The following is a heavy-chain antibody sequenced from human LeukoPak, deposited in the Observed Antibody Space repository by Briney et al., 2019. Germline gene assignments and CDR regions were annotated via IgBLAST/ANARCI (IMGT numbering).Heavy chain of an antibody. CDR3: ARDHESSCYPTSDY. CDR1: GFIVSGSY. D-gene: IGHD3-22*01. J-gene: IGHJ4*02. V-gene: IGHV3-53*01. CDR2: IFADGRI. Sequence: GGSLRLSCGGFGFIVSGSYMSWVRQAPGKGLVWVSMIFADGRIYYADSVKGRFTISRDNSKNTLYLQMNCLRADDTALYFCARDHESSCYPTSDYWGQGTLVTVSS.